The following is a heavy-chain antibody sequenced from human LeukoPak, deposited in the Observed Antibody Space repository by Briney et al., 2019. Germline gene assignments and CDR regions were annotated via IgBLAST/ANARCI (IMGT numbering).Heavy chain of an antibody. J-gene: IGHJ6*02. V-gene: IGHV4-31*03. D-gene: IGHD4-11*01. Sequence: SQTLSLTCTVSGGSISSGGYYWSWIRQHPGKGLEWIGYIYYSGSTYYNPSLKSRVTISVDTSKNQFSLKLSSVAAADTAVYCCARGYGNPRHYYYYYGMDVWGQGTTVTVSS. CDR3: ARGYGNPRHYYYYYGMDV. CDR2: IYYSGST. CDR1: GGSISSGGYY.